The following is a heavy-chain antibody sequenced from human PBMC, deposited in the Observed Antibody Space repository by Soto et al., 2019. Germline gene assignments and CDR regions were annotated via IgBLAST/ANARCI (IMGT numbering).Heavy chain of an antibody. V-gene: IGHV3-23*01. CDR2: ISGSGDTT. J-gene: IGHJ3*02. CDR3: AKAFYSGLLWSAESSDAYAI. Sequence: EVQLLESGGGLVQPGGSLRLSCAASGFTFSNYAMTWVRQAPGKGLEWVADISGSGDTTYHADAVKGRFIISRDNSKNRLSLQMSSVRAADTAVYYCAKAFYSGLLWSAESSDAYAIWGQGTMVTVSS. D-gene: IGHD3-10*01. CDR1: GFTFSNYA.